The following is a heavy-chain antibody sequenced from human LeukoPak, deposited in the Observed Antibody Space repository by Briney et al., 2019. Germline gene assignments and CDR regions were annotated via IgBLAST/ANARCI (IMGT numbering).Heavy chain of an antibody. D-gene: IGHD3-10*02. J-gene: IGHJ4*02. Sequence: GASVKVSCKASGYTFTSYDINWVRQATGQGLEWMGWMNPNSGNTGYAQKFQGRVTMTRNTSISTAYMELSSLRSEDTAVYYCARGALAVWRLRSAHGEVDYWGQGTLVTVSS. CDR3: ARGALAVWRLRSAHGEVDY. V-gene: IGHV1-8*01. CDR1: GYTFTSYD. CDR2: MNPNSGNT.